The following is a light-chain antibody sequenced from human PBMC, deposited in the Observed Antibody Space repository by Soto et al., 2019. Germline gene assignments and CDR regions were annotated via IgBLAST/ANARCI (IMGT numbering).Light chain of an antibody. Sequence: AIRMTQSPSSFSASTGDRVTITCRASQGISSYLAWYQQKPGKAPKLLIYAASTLQSGVPSRFSGSGSGTDFTLTICCLQSEDFATYYCQQYYSHPRTFGQGTKV. J-gene: IGKJ1*01. CDR1: QGISSY. CDR3: QQYYSHPRT. CDR2: AAS. V-gene: IGKV1-8*01.